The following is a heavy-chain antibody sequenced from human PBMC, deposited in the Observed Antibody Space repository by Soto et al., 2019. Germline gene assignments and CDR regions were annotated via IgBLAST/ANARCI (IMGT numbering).Heavy chain of an antibody. J-gene: IGHJ4*02. Sequence: QVQLVESGGGVVQPGRSLRLSCAASGFTFSSYGMHWVRQAPGKGLEWVAVISYDGSNKYYADSVKGRFTISRDNSKNPLYLQMNSLRAEDTAVYYCAKHPREGSIVLVPAAMDYWGQGTLVTVSS. D-gene: IGHD2-2*01. CDR1: GFTFSSYG. V-gene: IGHV3-30*18. CDR3: AKHPREGSIVLVPAAMDY. CDR2: ISYDGSNK.